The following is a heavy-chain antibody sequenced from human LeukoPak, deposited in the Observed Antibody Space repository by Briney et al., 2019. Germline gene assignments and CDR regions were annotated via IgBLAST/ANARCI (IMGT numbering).Heavy chain of an antibody. CDR2: IYSGGST. CDR1: GFTVSSNY. J-gene: IGHJ5*02. Sequence: GGSLRLSCAASGFTVSSNYMSWVRQAPGKGLEWVSVIYSGGSTYYADSVKGRFTISRDNSKNTLYLQMGSLRAEDMAVYYCARECSSSWYGNWFDPWGQGTLVTVSS. D-gene: IGHD6-13*01. CDR3: ARECSSSWYGNWFDP. V-gene: IGHV3-53*05.